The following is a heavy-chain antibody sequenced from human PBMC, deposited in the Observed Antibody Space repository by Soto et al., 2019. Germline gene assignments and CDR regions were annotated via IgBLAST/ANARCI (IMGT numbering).Heavy chain of an antibody. Sequence: GGSLRLSCAASGFTFSSYWMSWVRQAPGKGLEWVANIKQDGSEKYYVDSVKGRFTISRDNAKNSLYLQMNSLRAEDTAVYYCARSRTIFGVVIINTDYYYIDVWGKGTTVTVSS. J-gene: IGHJ6*03. V-gene: IGHV3-7*01. CDR2: IKQDGSEK. D-gene: IGHD3-3*01. CDR3: ARSRTIFGVVIINTDYYYIDV. CDR1: GFTFSSYW.